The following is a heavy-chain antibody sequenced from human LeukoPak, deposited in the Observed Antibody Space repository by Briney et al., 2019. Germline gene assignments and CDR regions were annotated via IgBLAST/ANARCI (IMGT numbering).Heavy chain of an antibody. D-gene: IGHD1-26*01. Sequence: ASVRVSCKASGYTFTGYYMHWVRQAPGQGLEWMGWINPNSGGTNYAQKFQGRVTMTRDTSISTAYMELSRLRSDDTAVYYCARDPYSGSYSAFDYWGQGTLVTVSS. CDR3: ARDPYSGSYSAFDY. J-gene: IGHJ4*02. CDR1: GYTFTGYY. V-gene: IGHV1-2*02. CDR2: INPNSGGT.